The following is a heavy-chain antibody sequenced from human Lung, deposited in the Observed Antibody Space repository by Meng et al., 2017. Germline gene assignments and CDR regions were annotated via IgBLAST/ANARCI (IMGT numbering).Heavy chain of an antibody. CDR1: GGSVSDYY. CDR2: INHSGST. D-gene: IGHD4-11*01. CDR3: ARGPTTMAHDFDY. V-gene: IGHV4-34*01. J-gene: IGHJ4*02. Sequence: QVQLQQWGAGLLKPSGTLSLTCVVLGGSVSDYYWSWIRQPPGKGLEWIGEINHSGSTNYNPSLESRATISVDTSQNNLSLKLSSVTAADSAVYYCARGPTTMAHDFDYWGQGTLVTGSS.